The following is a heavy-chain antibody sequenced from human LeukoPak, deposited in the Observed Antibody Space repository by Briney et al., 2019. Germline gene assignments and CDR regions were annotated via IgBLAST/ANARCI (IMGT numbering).Heavy chain of an antibody. CDR3: ANLAGDPAFDI. J-gene: IGHJ3*02. CDR2: IYYSGST. Sequence: SETLSLTCTVSGGSISSYYWSWIRQPPGKGLEWIGYIYYSGSTNYNPSLKSRVTISVDTSKNQFSLKLSSVTAADTAVYYCANLAGDPAFDIWGQGTMVTVSS. V-gene: IGHV4-59*01. CDR1: GGSISSYY. D-gene: IGHD7-27*01.